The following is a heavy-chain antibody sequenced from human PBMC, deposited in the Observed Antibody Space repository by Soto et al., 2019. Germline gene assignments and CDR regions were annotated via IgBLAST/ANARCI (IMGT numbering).Heavy chain of an antibody. Sequence: HPGGSPGLSCAASGVSFSSYGMHWVRQAPGKGLEWVAVIWYDGSNKYYADSVKGRFTISRDNSKNTLYLQMNSLRAEDTAVYYCARDTVEGDTWGQGTLGTVSS. V-gene: IGHV3-30*19. CDR2: IWYDGSNK. CDR1: GVSFSSYG. D-gene: IGHD2-21*01. CDR3: ARDTVEGDT. J-gene: IGHJ4*02.